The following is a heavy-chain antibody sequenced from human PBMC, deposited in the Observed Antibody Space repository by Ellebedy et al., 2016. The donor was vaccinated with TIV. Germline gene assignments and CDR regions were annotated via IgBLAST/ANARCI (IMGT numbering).Heavy chain of an antibody. Sequence: GESLKISCAASGFTFDDYAMHWVRQAPGKGLEWVAVISYDGNHKYYADSVKGRLTISRDNSKNTLYLQMNSLRVEDTAVYFCARASSGSSYWGYDYWGQGTLVTVSS. CDR2: ISYDGNHK. D-gene: IGHD3-3*01. CDR3: ARASSGSSYWGYDY. V-gene: IGHV3-30*03. CDR1: GFTFDDYA. J-gene: IGHJ4*02.